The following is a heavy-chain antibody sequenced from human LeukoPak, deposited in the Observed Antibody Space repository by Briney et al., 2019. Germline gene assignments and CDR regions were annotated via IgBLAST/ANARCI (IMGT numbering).Heavy chain of an antibody. Sequence: PSETLSLTCTVSGGSISNHYWSWIRQPAGKALEWVGRIYSSGSTDYNPSLKSRVTMSVDTSKSQFSLNLSSVTAADTAVYYCAHGGNSGSYSENWGQGIPVCVSS. CDR1: GGSISNHY. V-gene: IGHV4-4*07. CDR3: AHGGNSGSYSEN. CDR2: IYSSGST. D-gene: IGHD1-26*01. J-gene: IGHJ4*02.